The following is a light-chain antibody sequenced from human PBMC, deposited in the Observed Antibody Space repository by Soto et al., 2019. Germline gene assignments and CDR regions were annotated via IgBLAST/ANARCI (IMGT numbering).Light chain of an antibody. V-gene: IGLV2-14*01. CDR3: CSFTSITTYV. Sequence: QSALTRPASVSGSLGQSITISCAGTSSDVGAYNYVSWYQQQPGEAPKLMISEVSNRPSGVSNRFSGSKSGNTASLIISGLQAEDEADYYCCSFTSITTYVFGTGTKVTVL. J-gene: IGLJ1*01. CDR2: EVS. CDR1: SSDVGAYNY.